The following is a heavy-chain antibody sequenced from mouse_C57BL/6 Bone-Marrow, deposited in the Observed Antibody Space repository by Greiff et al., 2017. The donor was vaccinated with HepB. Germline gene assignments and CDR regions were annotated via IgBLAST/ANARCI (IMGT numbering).Heavy chain of an antibody. V-gene: IGHV1-81*01. J-gene: IGHJ2*01. CDR2: IYPRSGNT. Sequence: VQLVESGAELARPGASVKLSCKASGYTFTSYGISWVKQRTGQGLEWIGEIYPRSGNTYYNEKFKGKATQTADKSSSTAYMDLRSLTSEDSAVYFCGDSTTPGDFDYWGQGTTLTVSS. CDR1: GYTFTSYG. CDR3: GDSTTPGDFDY. D-gene: IGHD1-1*01.